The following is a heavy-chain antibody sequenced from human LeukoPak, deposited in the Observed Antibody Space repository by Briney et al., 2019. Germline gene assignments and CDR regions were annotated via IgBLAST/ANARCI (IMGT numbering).Heavy chain of an antibody. CDR3: ARDGPEYSSTSGYHYGMDV. V-gene: IGHV3-23*01. J-gene: IGHJ6*02. D-gene: IGHD6-6*01. CDR1: GFTFSSYA. Sequence: PGGSLRLSCAASGFTFSSYAMSWVRQAPGKGLEWVSAISGSGGSTYYADSVKGRFTISRDNSKNTLYLQINSLRPEDTAVYYCARDGPEYSSTSGYHYGMDVWGQGTTVTVSS. CDR2: ISGSGGST.